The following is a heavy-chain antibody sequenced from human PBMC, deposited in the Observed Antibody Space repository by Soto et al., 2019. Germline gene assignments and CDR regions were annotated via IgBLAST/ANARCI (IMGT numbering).Heavy chain of an antibody. V-gene: IGHV1-18*04. CDR1: GYTFTSYG. Sequence: ASVKVSCKASGYTFTSYGISWVRQAPGQGLEWMGWISAYNGNTNYAQKLQGRVTMTTDTSTSTAYMELRSLRSDDTAVYYCARDAGVVVPAAQNFDYWGQGTLVTVSS. CDR3: ARDAGVVVPAAQNFDY. J-gene: IGHJ4*02. CDR2: ISAYNGNT. D-gene: IGHD2-2*01.